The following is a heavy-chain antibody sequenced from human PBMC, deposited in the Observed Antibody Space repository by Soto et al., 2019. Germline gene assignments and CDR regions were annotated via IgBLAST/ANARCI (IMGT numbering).Heavy chain of an antibody. CDR2: MNPNSGNT. CDR1: GYTFTSYD. V-gene: IGHV1-8*01. D-gene: IGHD6-6*01. Sequence: ASVKVSCKASGYTFTSYDINWVRQATGQGLEWMGWMNPNSGNTGYAQKFQGRVTMTRNTSISTAYMELSSLRSEDTAVYYCARGRDNSSSSFYYYDGMDVWGQGTTVTVSS. CDR3: ARGRDNSSSSFYYYDGMDV. J-gene: IGHJ6*02.